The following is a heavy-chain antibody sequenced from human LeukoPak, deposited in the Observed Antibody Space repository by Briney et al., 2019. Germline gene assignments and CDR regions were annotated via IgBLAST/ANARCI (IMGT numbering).Heavy chain of an antibody. Sequence: PGGSLRLSCAASGFTFSSYSMNWVRQAPGKGLEWVSSISSSSSYIYYADSVRGRFTISGDNAKNSLYLQMNSLRAEDTAVYYCARSGPTYGSGSYVHVYWGQGTLVTVSS. J-gene: IGHJ4*02. CDR2: ISSSSSYI. CDR3: ARSGPTYGSGSYVHVY. D-gene: IGHD3-10*01. V-gene: IGHV3-21*01. CDR1: GFTFSSYS.